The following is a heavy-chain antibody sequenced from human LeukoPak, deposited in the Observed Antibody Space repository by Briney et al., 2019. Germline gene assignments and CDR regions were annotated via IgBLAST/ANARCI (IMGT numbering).Heavy chain of an antibody. CDR1: GFTFTGYY. V-gene: IGHV1-2*02. D-gene: IGHD3-10*01. J-gene: IGHJ4*02. CDR3: ARPALWFGEFTHFDY. CDR2: INPNSGDT. Sequence: GASVKVSCKASGFTFTGYYIHWVRQAPGQGLEWMGWINPNSGDTNYAQRFQGRVTMTTDTSITTAYMELSSLRSDDTAVYYCARPALWFGEFTHFDYWGQGSLDTVSS.